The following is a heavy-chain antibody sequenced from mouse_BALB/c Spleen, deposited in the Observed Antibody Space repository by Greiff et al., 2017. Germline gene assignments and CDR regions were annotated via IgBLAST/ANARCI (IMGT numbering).Heavy chain of an antibody. J-gene: IGHJ4*01. V-gene: IGHV2-6-7*01. Sequence: VKLVESGPGLVAPSQSLSITCTVSGFSLTGYGVNWVRQPPGKGLEWLGMIWGDGSTDYNSALKSRLSISKDNSKSQVFLKMNSLQTDDTARYYCARDRVITTVYYAMDYWGQGTSVTVSS. CDR3: ARDRVITTVYYAMDY. CDR1: GFSLTGYG. D-gene: IGHD2-4*01. CDR2: IWGDGST.